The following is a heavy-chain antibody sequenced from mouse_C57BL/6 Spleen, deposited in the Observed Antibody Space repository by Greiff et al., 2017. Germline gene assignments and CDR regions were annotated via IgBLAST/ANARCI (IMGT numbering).Heavy chain of an antibody. V-gene: IGHV5-17*01. Sequence: EVQGVESGGGLVKPGGSLKLSCAASGFTFSDYGMHWVRQAPEKGLEWVAYISSGSSTIYYADTVKGRFTISRDNAKTTLFLQMTSLRSEDTAMYYCARLYWDGAMDYWGQGTSVTVSS. CDR2: ISSGSSTI. CDR1: GFTFSDYG. J-gene: IGHJ4*01. CDR3: ARLYWDGAMDY. D-gene: IGHD4-1*01.